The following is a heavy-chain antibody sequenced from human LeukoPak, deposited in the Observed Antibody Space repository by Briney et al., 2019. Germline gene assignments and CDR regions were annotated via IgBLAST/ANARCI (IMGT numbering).Heavy chain of an antibody. D-gene: IGHD3-16*01. CDR1: GFTFSSYW. V-gene: IGHV3-7*01. CDR2: IKQDGSER. J-gene: IGHJ4*02. CDR3: ARITFGGVIFDY. Sequence: EGSLRLSCAASGFTFSSYWMSWVRQAPGKGLEWVANIKQDGSERYYVDSVKGRFTISRDNAKNSLYLQMNSLRAEDTAVYYCARITFGGVIFDYWGQGTLVTVSS.